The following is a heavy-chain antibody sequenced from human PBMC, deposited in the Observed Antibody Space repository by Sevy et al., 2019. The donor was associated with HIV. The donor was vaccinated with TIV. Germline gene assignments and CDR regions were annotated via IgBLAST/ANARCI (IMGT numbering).Heavy chain of an antibody. J-gene: IGHJ3*02. CDR3: AKSQAGYYGSGSYWGNAFDI. CDR1: GFTFSSYA. D-gene: IGHD3-10*01. Sequence: GGSLRLSCAASGFTFSSYAMSWVRQAPGKGLEWVSAISGSGGSTYYADSVKGRFTISRANSKNTLYLQMNSLRAEDTAVYYCAKSQAGYYGSGSYWGNAFDIWGQGTMVTVSS. V-gene: IGHV3-23*01. CDR2: ISGSGGST.